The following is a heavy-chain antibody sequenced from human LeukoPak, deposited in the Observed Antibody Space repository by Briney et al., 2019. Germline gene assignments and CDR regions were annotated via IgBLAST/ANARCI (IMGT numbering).Heavy chain of an antibody. D-gene: IGHD3-10*01. CDR3: ARSYGSRSYYPFDP. V-gene: IGHV4-61*01. J-gene: IGHJ5*02. CDR1: VGSVSIDTYY. Sequence: SDPLSLTCTVSVGSVSIDTYYWRWIRQPPAKGLDWIGDISYNEASNYNPSLKSRVTMSVDTSKNQFSLQLSSVIAADTAVYYFARSYGSRSYYPFDPWGQGTLVTVSS. CDR2: ISYNEAS.